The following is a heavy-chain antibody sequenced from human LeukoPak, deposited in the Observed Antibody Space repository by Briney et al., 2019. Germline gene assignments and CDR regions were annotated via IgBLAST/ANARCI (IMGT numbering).Heavy chain of an antibody. CDR2: IYYSGST. V-gene: IGHV4-59*01. D-gene: IGHD2-15*01. CDR1: GRSISSYY. J-gene: IGHJ4*02. Sequence: SETLSLTCTLSGRSISSYYWSWIRQPPGKGLEWIGYIYYSGSTNYNPSLKSRVTISVDTSENQFSLKLSSVTAADTAVYYCARGYCSGGSCYDYWGQGTLVTVSS. CDR3: ARGYCSGGSCYDY.